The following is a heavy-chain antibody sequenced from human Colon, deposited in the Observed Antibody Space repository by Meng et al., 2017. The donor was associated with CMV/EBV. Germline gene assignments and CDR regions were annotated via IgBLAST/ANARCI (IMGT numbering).Heavy chain of an antibody. D-gene: IGHD6-25*01. V-gene: IGHV3-23*01. CDR3: ARDLASGWHYSDY. CDR1: GFTLGRYA. CDR2: LSDSGDST. Sequence: ACGFTLGRYAMGWVRQAPGKGMQWVSTLSDSGDSTYYPDSVKGRFSISRDNSKNTLYLQMNTLRAEDTAVYYCARDLASGWHYSDYWGQGTLVTVSS. J-gene: IGHJ4*02.